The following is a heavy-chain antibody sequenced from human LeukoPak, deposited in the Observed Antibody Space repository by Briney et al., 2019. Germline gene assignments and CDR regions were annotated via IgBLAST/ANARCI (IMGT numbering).Heavy chain of an antibody. CDR1: GSSVSGYY. D-gene: IGHD2-15*01. Sequence: SETLSLTCIVSGSSVSGYYWNWIRRSPGRGLEWIGYTHHSGETKYNPSLQSRVTMSVDSSRNHFYLNLLFLTAADTAIYFCARDPPEDRWNSFDYWGQGALVTVSS. CDR3: ARDPPEDRWNSFDY. V-gene: IGHV4-59*02. J-gene: IGHJ4*02. CDR2: THHSGET.